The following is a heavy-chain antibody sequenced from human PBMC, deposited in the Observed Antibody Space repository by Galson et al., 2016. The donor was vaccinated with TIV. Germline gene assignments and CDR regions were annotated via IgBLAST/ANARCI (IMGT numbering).Heavy chain of an antibody. D-gene: IGHD3-10*01. J-gene: IGHJ3*02. CDR2: IFPGSSDT. Sequence: QSGAEVTKPGESLKISCKGSGYSPGNSFSSYWIAWVRQVPGKGLEWVGIIFPGSSDTRYRPHFQGQVTISADKSITTASLQWISLKASDTAMYYCATGAHLVIDAFHIWGQGTMVTVS. CDR1: GYSPGNSFSSYW. CDR3: ATGAHLVIDAFHI. V-gene: IGHV5-51*01.